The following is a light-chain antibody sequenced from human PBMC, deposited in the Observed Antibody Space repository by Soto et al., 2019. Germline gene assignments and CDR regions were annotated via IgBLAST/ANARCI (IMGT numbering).Light chain of an antibody. CDR3: QQTYSIPYT. J-gene: IGKJ2*01. V-gene: IGKV1-39*01. Sequence: DIPMTQSPSSLSASVEDRVTITCRASQSISNSLNWYQQKPGKAPKLLIYAASSLQSGVPSRFSGSGSGTDFTLTISSLQPEEFATYYCQQTYSIPYTFGQGTNLEIK. CDR1: QSISNS. CDR2: AAS.